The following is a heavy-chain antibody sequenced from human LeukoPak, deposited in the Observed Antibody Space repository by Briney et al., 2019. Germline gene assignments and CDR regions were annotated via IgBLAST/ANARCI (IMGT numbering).Heavy chain of an antibody. D-gene: IGHD3-22*01. CDR2: IRYDGSNK. Sequence: GGSLRLSCAASGFTFSNYGMHWARRGPGKGLEWVSFIRYDGSNKYYADSVKGRFTISRDNAKNSLYLQMNSLRAEDTALYYCARDRGYYYDSSGQYYFDYWGQGTLVTVSS. CDR1: GFTFSNYG. CDR3: ARDRGYYYDSSGQYYFDY. V-gene: IGHV3-30*02. J-gene: IGHJ4*02.